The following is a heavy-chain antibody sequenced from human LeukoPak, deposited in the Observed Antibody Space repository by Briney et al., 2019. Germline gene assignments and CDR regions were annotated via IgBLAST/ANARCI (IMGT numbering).Heavy chain of an antibody. CDR1: GFTFSSYW. D-gene: IGHD2/OR15-2a*01. CDR3: ARDRFVAYYPDYYYYYGMDV. CDR2: ISYDGSNK. J-gene: IGHJ6*02. V-gene: IGHV3-30-3*01. Sequence: QRWGSLRLSCAASGFTFSSYWMSWVRQAPGKGLEWVAVISYDGSNKYYADSVKGRFTISRDNSKNTLYLQMNSLRAEDTAVYYCARDRFVAYYPDYYYYYGMDVWGQGTTVTVSS.